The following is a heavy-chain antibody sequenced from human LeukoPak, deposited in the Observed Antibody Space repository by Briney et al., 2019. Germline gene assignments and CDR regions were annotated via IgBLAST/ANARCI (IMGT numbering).Heavy chain of an antibody. V-gene: IGHV3-23*01. CDR2: ISGSGGST. Sequence: GGSLRLSCAASEFTFSSYGMSWVRQAPGKGLEWVSAISGSGGSTYYADSVKGRFTISRDNSKNTLYLQMNSLRAEDTAVYYCAKDKYTIVVVPAAISSYWGQGTLVTVSS. D-gene: IGHD2-2*02. CDR3: AKDKYTIVVVPAAISSY. CDR1: EFTFSSYG. J-gene: IGHJ4*02.